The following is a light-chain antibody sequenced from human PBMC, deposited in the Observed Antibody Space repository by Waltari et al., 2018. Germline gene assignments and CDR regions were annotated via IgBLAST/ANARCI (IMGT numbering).Light chain of an antibody. V-gene: IGKV1-5*01. CDR1: QSIDKW. J-gene: IGKJ1*01. Sequence: DIQMTQSPSTLSASVGDRVTITCRASQSIDKWLAWYQQEPGRAPKLLIYDASTLESGVPSRFSGSGSGTEFTLTISSLQPEDFATYYCQQSHSTPWTFGQGTKVEIK. CDR3: QQSHSTPWT. CDR2: DAS.